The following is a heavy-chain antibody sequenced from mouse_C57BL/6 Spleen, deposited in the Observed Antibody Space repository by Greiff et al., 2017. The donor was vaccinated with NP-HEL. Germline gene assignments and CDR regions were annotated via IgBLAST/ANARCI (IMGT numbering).Heavy chain of an antibody. J-gene: IGHJ2*01. CDR3: ARVYLRYFDY. CDR2: ISDGGSYT. D-gene: IGHD5-1*01. V-gene: IGHV5-4*01. CDR1: GFTFSSYA. Sequence: DVHLVESGGGLVKPGGSLKLSCAASGFTFSSYAMSWVRQTPEKRLEWVATISDGGSYTYYPDNVKGRFTISRDNAKNNLYLQMSHLKSEDTAMYYCARVYLRYFDYWGQGTTLTVSS.